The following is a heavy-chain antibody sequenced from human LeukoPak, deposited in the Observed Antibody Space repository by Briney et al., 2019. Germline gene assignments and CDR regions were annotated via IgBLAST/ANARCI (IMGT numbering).Heavy chain of an antibody. Sequence: PSETLSLTCSVSGGSISGHFWSWIRQPPGKGLEWIGYIYYSGSTNYNPSLKSRVTISVDTSKNQFSLKLSSVTAADTAVYYCARQDSNGYDAYYFDYWGQGTLVTVSS. D-gene: IGHD5-18*01. V-gene: IGHV4-59*08. CDR2: IYYSGST. CDR1: GGSISGHF. CDR3: ARQDSNGYDAYYFDY. J-gene: IGHJ4*02.